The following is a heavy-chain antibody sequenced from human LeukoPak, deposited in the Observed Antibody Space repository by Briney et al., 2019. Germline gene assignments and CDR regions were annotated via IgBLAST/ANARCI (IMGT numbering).Heavy chain of an antibody. CDR3: ASLMGDQLRGHAYYYYGMDV. V-gene: IGHV4-59*10. J-gene: IGHJ6*02. Sequence: ASETLSLTCAVYGGSFSGYYWSWIRQPAGKGLEWIGRIYTSGSTNYNPSLKSRVTMSVDTSKNQFSLKLSSVTAADTAVYYCASLMGDQLRGHAYYYYGMDVWGQGTTVTVSS. D-gene: IGHD2-8*01. CDR2: IYTSGST. CDR1: GGSFSGYY.